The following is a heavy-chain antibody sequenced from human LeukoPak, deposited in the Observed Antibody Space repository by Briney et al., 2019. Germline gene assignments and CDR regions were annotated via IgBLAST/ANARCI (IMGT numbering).Heavy chain of an antibody. CDR3: ARGYYGSGSHCCHMDV. J-gene: IGHJ6*03. CDR2: INHSGST. V-gene: IGHV4-34*01. D-gene: IGHD3-10*01. Sequence: SETLSLTCAVYVGSFSGYYWSWIRQPPGKGLEWIGEINHSGSTNYNSSLKSRVTISVDTSKNQFSLKLTSVTAADTAVYYCARGYYGSGSHCCHMDVWGKGTTITVS. CDR1: VGSFSGYY.